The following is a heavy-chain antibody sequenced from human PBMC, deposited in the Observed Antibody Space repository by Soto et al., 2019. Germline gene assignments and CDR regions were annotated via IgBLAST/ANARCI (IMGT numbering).Heavy chain of an antibody. CDR3: ARDLGYGLFDY. CDR1: GFTFSSYS. Sequence: PGGSLGLSCAASGFTFSSYSVNWVRQAPGKGLEWVSYISSGSSIYYADSVKGRFTISRDNAKNSLYLQMNSLRDEDTAVYYCARDLGYGLFDYWGQGTLVTVSS. V-gene: IGHV3-48*02. D-gene: IGHD5-18*01. CDR2: ISSGSSI. J-gene: IGHJ4*02.